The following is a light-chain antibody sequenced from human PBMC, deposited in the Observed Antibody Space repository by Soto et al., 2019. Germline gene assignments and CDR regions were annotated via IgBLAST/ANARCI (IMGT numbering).Light chain of an antibody. CDR3: QHYNSYSEA. J-gene: IGKJ1*01. Sequence: DIQMTHSPSTLSGSVGDRVTITCRAGQTISSWLAWYQQKPGKAPKLLIYKASTLKSGVPSRFSGSGSGTEFTLTISSLQPDDFATYYCQHYNSYSEAFGQGTKVDIK. V-gene: IGKV1-5*03. CDR1: QTISSW. CDR2: KAS.